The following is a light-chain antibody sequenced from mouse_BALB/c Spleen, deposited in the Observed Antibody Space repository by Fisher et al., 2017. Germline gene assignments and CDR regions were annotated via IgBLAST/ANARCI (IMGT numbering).Light chain of an antibody. Sequence: DIVLTQTPAIMAASLGQKVTMTCSASSSVSSSYLHWYQQKSGASPKLWIYSTSNLASGVPARFSGSGSGTSYSLTISRMEAEDAATYYCQQRSSYPIFTFGSGTKLEIK. V-gene: IGKV4-58*01. CDR1: SSVSSSY. CDR3: QQRSSYPIFT. CDR2: STS. J-gene: IGKJ4*01.